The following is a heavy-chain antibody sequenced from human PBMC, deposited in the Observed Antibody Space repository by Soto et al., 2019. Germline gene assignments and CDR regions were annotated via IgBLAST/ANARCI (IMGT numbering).Heavy chain of an antibody. Sequence: GGSLRLSCAASGFTFSSYAMHWVRQAPGKGLEWVAVISYDGSNKYYADSVKGRFTISRDNSKNTLYLQMNSLRAEDTAVYYCVGRRVVVTAIAPDAFDIWGQGTMVTVSS. CDR2: ISYDGSNK. D-gene: IGHD2-21*02. J-gene: IGHJ3*02. CDR3: VGRRVVVTAIAPDAFDI. V-gene: IGHV3-30-3*01. CDR1: GFTFSSYA.